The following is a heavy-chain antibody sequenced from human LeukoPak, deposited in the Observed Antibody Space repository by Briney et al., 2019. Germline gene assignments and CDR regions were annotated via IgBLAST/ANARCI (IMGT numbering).Heavy chain of an antibody. CDR3: AFTNSGYDWSDY. Sequence: GASVKVSCKASGGTFSSYAISWVRQAPGQGLEWMGGIIPIFGTANYAQKFQGRVTITADESTSTAYMELSSPRSEDTAVYYCAFTNSGYDWSDYWGQGTLVTVSS. V-gene: IGHV1-69*01. J-gene: IGHJ4*02. CDR1: GGTFSSYA. D-gene: IGHD5-12*01. CDR2: IIPIFGTA.